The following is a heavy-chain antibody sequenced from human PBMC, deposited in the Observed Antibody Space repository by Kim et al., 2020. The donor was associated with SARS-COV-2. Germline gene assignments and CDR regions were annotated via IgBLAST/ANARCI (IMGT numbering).Heavy chain of an antibody. CDR3: ARVAGGYQPHYYGMDV. J-gene: IGHJ6*02. Sequence: SETLSLTCTVSGGSISSYYWSWIRQPPGKGLEWIGYIYYSGSTNYNPSLKSRVTISVDTSKNQFSLKLSSVTAADTAVYYCARVAGGYQPHYYGMDVWGQGTTVTVSS. D-gene: IGHD1-26*01. V-gene: IGHV4-59*01. CDR2: IYYSGST. CDR1: GGSISSYY.